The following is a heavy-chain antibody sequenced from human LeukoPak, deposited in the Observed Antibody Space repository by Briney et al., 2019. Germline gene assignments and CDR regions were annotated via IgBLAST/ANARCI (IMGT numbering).Heavy chain of an antibody. CDR2: ISDSGGRT. J-gene: IGHJ4*02. V-gene: IGHV3-23*01. CDR1: GFAVRSFY. D-gene: IGHD3-22*01. CDR3: AKRGVVIRVILVGFHKEAYYFDS. Sequence: PGGSLRLSCAASGFAVRSFYMSWVRQAPGKGLEWVAGISDSGGRTNYADSVKGRFTISRDNPKNTLYLQMNSLRAEDTAVYFCAKRGVVIRVILVGFHKEAYYFDSWGQGALVTVSS.